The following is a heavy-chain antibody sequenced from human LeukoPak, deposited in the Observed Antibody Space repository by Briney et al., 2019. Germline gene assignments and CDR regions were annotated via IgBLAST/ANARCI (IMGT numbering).Heavy chain of an antibody. CDR3: ARVSTDNNWGVTSYYMDV. D-gene: IGHD7-27*01. J-gene: IGHJ6*03. V-gene: IGHV4-59*01. CDR1: GGSISSYY. CDR2: IYYSGGT. Sequence: PSETLSLTCTVSGGSISSYYWSWIRPPPGKGLEWIGYIYYSGGTNYNPSLKSRVTISVDTSKNQFSLKLSSVTAADTAVYYCARVSTDNNWGVTSYYMDVWGKGTTVTVSS.